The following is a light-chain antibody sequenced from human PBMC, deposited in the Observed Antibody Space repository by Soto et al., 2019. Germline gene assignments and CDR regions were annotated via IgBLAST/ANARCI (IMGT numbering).Light chain of an antibody. CDR3: QQYGISPLT. J-gene: IGKJ4*01. V-gene: IGKV3-20*01. CDR2: GAS. Sequence: EIVLTQSPGTLSLSPGERATLCCRASQSVSSSYLAWYQQKPGQAPRLLIYGASSRATGIPDRFSGSGSGTDFTLTISRLEPEDFAVYYCQQYGISPLTFGGGGIVDIK. CDR1: QSVSSSY.